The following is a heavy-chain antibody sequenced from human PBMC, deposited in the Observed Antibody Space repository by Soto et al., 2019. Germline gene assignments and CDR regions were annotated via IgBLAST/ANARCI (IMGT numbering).Heavy chain of an antibody. CDR1: GGTFSSYA. CDR3: ARFFDYLNWFDP. J-gene: IGHJ5*02. Sequence: SVKVSCKASGGTFSSYAISWVRQAPGQGLEWMGGIIPIFGTANYAQKFQGRVTITADESTSTAYMELSSLRSEDTAVYYCARFFDYLNWFDPWGQGTLVTVSS. D-gene: IGHD3-9*01. CDR2: IIPIFGTA. V-gene: IGHV1-69*13.